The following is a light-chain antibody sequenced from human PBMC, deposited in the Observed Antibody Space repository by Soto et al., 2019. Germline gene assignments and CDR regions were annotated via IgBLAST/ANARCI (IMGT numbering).Light chain of an antibody. CDR1: QSVTSN. Sequence: EIVMTQSPDTLSVSPGERATLSCRASQSVTSNLAWYQQKPGQAPRLLIYGASTRATGIPARFSGSASGTEFTLTISSLQSEDFAVYYCQQYNNWPPTFGQGTRLEIK. CDR2: GAS. J-gene: IGKJ5*01. V-gene: IGKV3-15*01. CDR3: QQYNNWPPT.